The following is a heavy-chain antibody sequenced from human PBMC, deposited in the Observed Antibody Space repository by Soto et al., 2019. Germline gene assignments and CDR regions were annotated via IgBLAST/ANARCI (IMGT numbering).Heavy chain of an antibody. CDR3: AREIMTTVTGGYFDY. V-gene: IGHV4-30-2*01. Sequence: SETLSLTCAVSGGSISSGGYSWSWIRQPPGKGLEWIGYIYHSGSTYYNPSLKSRVTISVDRSKNQFSLKLSSVTAADTAVYYCAREIMTTVTGGYFDYWGQGTLVTVSS. CDR2: IYHSGST. D-gene: IGHD4-4*01. J-gene: IGHJ4*02. CDR1: GGSISSGGYS.